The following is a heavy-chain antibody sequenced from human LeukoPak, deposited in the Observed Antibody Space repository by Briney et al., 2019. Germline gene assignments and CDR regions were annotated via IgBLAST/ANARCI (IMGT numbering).Heavy chain of an antibody. D-gene: IGHD5-18*01. CDR1: GFTFSSYA. Sequence: PGGSLRLSCAASGFTFSSYAMSSVRQAPGKGLEWVSGISGSGSSTYYADSVKGRFTISRDNSKHTLNLQVNSLRAEDPAVYYCANHSDTAMVYAYWGQGTLVTVSS. CDR2: ISGSGSST. CDR3: ANHSDTAMVYAY. V-gene: IGHV3-23*01. J-gene: IGHJ4*02.